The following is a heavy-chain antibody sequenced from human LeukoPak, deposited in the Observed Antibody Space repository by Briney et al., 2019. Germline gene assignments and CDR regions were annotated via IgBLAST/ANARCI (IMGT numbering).Heavy chain of an antibody. J-gene: IGHJ4*02. CDR3: ARDLRGEAGEYYFDY. CDR2: INPSGVST. V-gene: IGHV1-46*01. Sequence: ASVKVSCKASGYTFTSYYMHWVRQAPGQGLEWMGIINPSGVSTSYTQNFQGRVTMTRDTSTGTVYMELSSLRSEDTAVYYCARDLRGEAGEYYFDYWGQRTLVTVSS. D-gene: IGHD3-10*01. CDR1: GYTFTSYY.